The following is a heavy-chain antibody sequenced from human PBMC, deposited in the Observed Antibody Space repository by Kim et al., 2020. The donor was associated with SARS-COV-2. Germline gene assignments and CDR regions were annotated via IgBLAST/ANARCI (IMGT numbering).Heavy chain of an antibody. D-gene: IGHD3-10*01. CDR3: AKDVLLWFREYDHYYMDV. CDR1: GFTFSSYA. J-gene: IGHJ6*03. CDR2: ISGSGGST. V-gene: IGHV3-23*01. Sequence: GGSLRLSCAASGFTFSSYAMSWVRQAPGKGLEWVSAISGSGGSTYYADSVKGRFTISRDNSKNTLYLQMNSLRAEDTAVYYCAKDVLLWFREYDHYYMDVWGKGTTVTVSS.